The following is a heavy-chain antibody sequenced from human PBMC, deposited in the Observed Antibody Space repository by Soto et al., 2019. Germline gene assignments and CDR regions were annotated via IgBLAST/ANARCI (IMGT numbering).Heavy chain of an antibody. CDR1: GFTFSSYA. D-gene: IGHD3-3*01. J-gene: IGHJ4*02. V-gene: IGHV3-23*01. CDR3: AKDGQRPSAGSYDFWSGYPDY. Sequence: GGSLRLSCAASGFTFSSYAMSWVRQAPGKGLEWVSAISGSGGSTYYADSVKGRFTISRDNSKNTLYLQMNSLRAEDTAVYYCAKDGQRPSAGSYDFWSGYPDYWGQGTLVTVSS. CDR2: ISGSGGST.